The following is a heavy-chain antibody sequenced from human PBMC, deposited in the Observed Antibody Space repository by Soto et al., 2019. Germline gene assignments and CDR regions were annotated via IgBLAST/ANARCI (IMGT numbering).Heavy chain of an antibody. CDR3: ARKYYDILTGYSFDY. Sequence: GASVKVSCKASGYTFTSYGISWVRQAPGQGLEWMGWISAYNGNTNYAQKLQGRVTMTTDTSTSTAYMELRSLRSDDTAVYYCARKYYDILTGYSFDYWGQGTLVTVSS. D-gene: IGHD3-9*01. J-gene: IGHJ4*02. V-gene: IGHV1-18*01. CDR2: ISAYNGNT. CDR1: GYTFTSYG.